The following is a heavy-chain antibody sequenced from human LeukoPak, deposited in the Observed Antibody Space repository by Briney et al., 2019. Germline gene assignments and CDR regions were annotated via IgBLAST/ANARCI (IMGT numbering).Heavy chain of an antibody. D-gene: IGHD3-10*01. V-gene: IGHV4-59*01. CDR3: ARDSNFHYYGSGSPPYYGMDV. CDR1: GGSTSSYY. J-gene: IGHJ6*02. Sequence: SETLSLTCTVSGGSTSSYYWSWIRQPPGKGLEWIGYIYYSGSTNYNPSLKSRVTISVDTSKNQFSLKLSSVTAADTAVYYCARDSNFHYYGSGSPPYYGMDVWGQGTTVTVSS. CDR2: IYYSGST.